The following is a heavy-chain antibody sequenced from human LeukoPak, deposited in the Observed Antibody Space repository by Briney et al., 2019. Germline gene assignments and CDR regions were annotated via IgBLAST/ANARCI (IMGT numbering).Heavy chain of an antibody. D-gene: IGHD3-22*01. V-gene: IGHV4-34*01. CDR2: INHSGST. CDR3: ARSPPFTYYYDSSGSGY. Sequence: SETLSLTRAVYGGSFSGYYWSWIRQPPGKGLEWIGEINHSGSTNYNPSLKSRVTISVDTSKNQFSLKLSSVTAADTAVYYCARSPPFTYYYDSSGSGYWGQGTLVTASS. J-gene: IGHJ4*02. CDR1: GGSFSGYY.